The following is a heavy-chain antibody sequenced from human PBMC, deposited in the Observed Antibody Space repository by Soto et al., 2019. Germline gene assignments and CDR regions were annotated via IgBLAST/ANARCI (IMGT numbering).Heavy chain of an antibody. Sequence: LRLSCAASGFTFDDYAMHWVRQAPGKGLEWVSGISWNSASMDYADSVKDRFSISRDNAENSLYLQMNILKIEDTAFYYCARSFSDSYYDLDFWGQGTLVTVS. V-gene: IGHV3-9*01. J-gene: IGHJ4*02. CDR3: ARSFSDSYYDLDF. CDR2: ISWNSASM. CDR1: GFTFDDYA. D-gene: IGHD1-26*01.